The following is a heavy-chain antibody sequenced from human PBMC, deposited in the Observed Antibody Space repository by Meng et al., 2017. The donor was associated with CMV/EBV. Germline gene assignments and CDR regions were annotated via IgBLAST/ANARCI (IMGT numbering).Heavy chain of an antibody. V-gene: IGHV2-26*01. J-gene: IGHJ6*02. CDR1: GFSLSNARMG. Sequence: SGPTLVKPTETLTLTCTVSGFSLSNARMGVSWIRQPPGKALEWLAHIFSNDEKSYSTSLKSRLTISKDTSKSQVVLTMTNMDPVDTATYYCAREYSSSSGYYYYGMDVWGQGTTGTVSS. D-gene: IGHD6-6*01. CDR3: AREYSSSSGYYYYGMDV. CDR2: IFSNDEK.